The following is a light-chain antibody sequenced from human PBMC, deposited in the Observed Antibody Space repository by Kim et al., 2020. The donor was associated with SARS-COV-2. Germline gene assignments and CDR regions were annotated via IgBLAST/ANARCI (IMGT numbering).Light chain of an antibody. J-gene: IGLJ3*02. V-gene: IGLV4-60*03. CDR3: ETWDSNTRV. CDR2: LEGSGSY. CDR1: SGHSSYI. Sequence: QPVLTQSSSASASLGSSVKLTCTLRSGHSSYIIAWHQQQPGKAPRYLMKLEGSGSYNKGSGVPDRFSGSSSGADRYLTISNLQSEDEADYYCETWDSNTRVFGGGTQLTVL.